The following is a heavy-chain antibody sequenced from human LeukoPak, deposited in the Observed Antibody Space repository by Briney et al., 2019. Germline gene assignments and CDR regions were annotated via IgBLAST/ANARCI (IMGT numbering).Heavy chain of an antibody. D-gene: IGHD4-17*01. V-gene: IGHV1-2*04. CDR1: GYTFTVYY. Sequence: ASVKVSCKASGYTFTVYYMHWVRQAPGQGLEWMGWINPNSGGTNYAQKFQGWVTMTRDTSISTAYMELSRLRSDDTAVYYCATSYTVTTLYFDYWGQGTLVTVSS. CDR2: INPNSGGT. J-gene: IGHJ4*02. CDR3: ATSYTVTTLYFDY.